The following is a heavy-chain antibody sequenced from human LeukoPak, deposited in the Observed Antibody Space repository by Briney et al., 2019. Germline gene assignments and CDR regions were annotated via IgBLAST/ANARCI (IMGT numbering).Heavy chain of an antibody. D-gene: IGHD3-10*01. CDR3: AREKGSYYSY. CDR1: GFTFSSHE. V-gene: IGHV3-48*03. CDR2: ISSSGSTI. J-gene: IGHJ4*02. Sequence: GGSLRLSCAASGFTFSSHEMNWVRQAPGKGLEWVSYISSSGSTIYYADSVKGRFTISRDNAKNSLYLQMNSLRAEDTAVYYCAREKGSYYSYWGQGTLVTVSS.